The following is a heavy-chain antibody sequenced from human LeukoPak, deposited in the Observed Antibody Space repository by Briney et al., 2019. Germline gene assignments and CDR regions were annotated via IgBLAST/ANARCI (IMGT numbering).Heavy chain of an antibody. CDR2: INHSGST. D-gene: IGHD2-2*01. CDR3: ARRKRSGCSSTSCLLNWFDP. Sequence: SETLSLTCAVYGGSFSGYYWSWIRQPPVKGLEWIGEINHSGSTNYNPSLKSRVTISVDTSKNQFSLKLSSVTAADTAVYYCARRKRSGCSSTSCLLNWFDPWGQGTLVTVSS. V-gene: IGHV4-34*01. CDR1: GGSFSGYY. J-gene: IGHJ5*02.